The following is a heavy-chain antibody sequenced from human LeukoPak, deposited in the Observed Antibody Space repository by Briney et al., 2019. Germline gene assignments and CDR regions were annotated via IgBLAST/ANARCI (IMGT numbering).Heavy chain of an antibody. Sequence: GGSLRLSCAASGFSFSTYSMIWVRQAPGKGLEWVSSVSGTSEYIYYADSVRGRFTISRDNAKNTVYLQMNSLRAEDAAVYYCARWYSSGWYSDYWGQGTLVTVSS. CDR3: ARWYSSGWYSDY. CDR1: GFSFSTYS. V-gene: IGHV3-21*06. D-gene: IGHD6-19*01. CDR2: VSGTSEYI. J-gene: IGHJ4*02.